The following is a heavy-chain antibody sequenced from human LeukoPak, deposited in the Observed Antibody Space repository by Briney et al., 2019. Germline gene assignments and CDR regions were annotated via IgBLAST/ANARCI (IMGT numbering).Heavy chain of an antibody. Sequence: GGSLRLSCAASGFTFSSYAMTWVRQAPGKGLEWVSSISASGGRTFYADSVKGRFTISRDDSRNTLYLQMNSLRAEDTAVHYCASDPRVGASAAVYFQRWGQGTLVTVSS. J-gene: IGHJ1*01. CDR2: ISASGGRT. D-gene: IGHD1-26*01. CDR3: ASDPRVGASAAVYFQR. CDR1: GFTFSSYA. V-gene: IGHV3-23*01.